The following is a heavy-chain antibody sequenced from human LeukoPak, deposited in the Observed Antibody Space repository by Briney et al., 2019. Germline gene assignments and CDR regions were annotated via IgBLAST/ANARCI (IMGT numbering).Heavy chain of an antibody. CDR2: ISAYNGNT. J-gene: IGHJ4*02. D-gene: IGHD2-8*01. Sequence: GASVKVSCKASGYTFTSYGISWVRQAPGRGLEWMGWISAYNGNTNYAQKLQGRVTMTTDTSTSTAYMELRSLRSDDTAVYYCARAGYCTNGVCYTSSTFDYWGQGTLVTVSS. V-gene: IGHV1-18*01. CDR1: GYTFTSYG. CDR3: ARAGYCTNGVCYTSSTFDY.